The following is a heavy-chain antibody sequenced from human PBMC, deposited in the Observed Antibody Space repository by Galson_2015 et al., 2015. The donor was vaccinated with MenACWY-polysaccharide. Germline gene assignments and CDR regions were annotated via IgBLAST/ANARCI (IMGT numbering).Heavy chain of an antibody. CDR2: IYHSGST. V-gene: IGHV4-38-2*01. D-gene: IGHD1-26*01. CDR3: ARVEKYSGSYYILH. CDR1: GYSISSGYY. J-gene: IGHJ4*02. Sequence: PGLVKPSETLSLTCAVSGYSISSGYYWGWIRQPPGKGLEWIGSIYHSGSTYYNPSLKSRVTISVDTSKNQFSLKLSSVTAADTAVYYCARVEKYSGSYYILHWGQGTLVTVSS.